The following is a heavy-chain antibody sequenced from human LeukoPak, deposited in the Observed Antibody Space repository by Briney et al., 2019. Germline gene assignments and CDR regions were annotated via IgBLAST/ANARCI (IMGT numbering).Heavy chain of an antibody. CDR2: IKQDGSEK. CDR3: GRGNYDFRGL. D-gene: IGHD3/OR15-3a*01. CDR1: GFTFSDVW. J-gene: IGHJ4*02. V-gene: IGHV3-7*03. Sequence: PGGSLRLSGESPGFTFSDVWMNWVRAAPGGRLQRVASIKQDGSEKNYVDSLKGRFTIHRESAENSVYLQMDRLGVGGTGMYYCGRGNYDFRGLWGQGTLVTVSS.